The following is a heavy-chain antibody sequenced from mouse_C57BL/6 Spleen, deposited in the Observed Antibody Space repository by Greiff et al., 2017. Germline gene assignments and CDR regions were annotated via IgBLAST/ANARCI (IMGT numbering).Heavy chain of an antibody. CDR3: ASDYYGSSYGY. CDR1: GFTFSSYG. Sequence: DVKLVESGGDLVKPGGSLKLSCAASGFTFSSYGMSWVRQTPDKRLEWVATISSGGSYTYYPDSVKGRFTISRDNAKNTLYLQMSSLKSEDTAMYYCASDYYGSSYGYWGQGTTLTVSS. CDR2: ISSGGSYT. V-gene: IGHV5-6*02. D-gene: IGHD1-1*01. J-gene: IGHJ2*01.